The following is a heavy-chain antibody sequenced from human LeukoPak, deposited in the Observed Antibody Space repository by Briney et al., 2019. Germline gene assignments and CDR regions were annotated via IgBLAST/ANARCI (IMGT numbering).Heavy chain of an antibody. V-gene: IGHV3-7*01. D-gene: IGHD3-22*01. Sequence: GGSLRLSCAASGFTFSSYWMNWVRQAPGKGLEWVANIKQDGSETFCVDSVKGRFTISRDNAKNSLYLQMNSLRAEDTAVYYCAKDRSTYYYDSSGYYPDAFDIWGQGTMVTVSS. CDR2: IKQDGSET. CDR1: GFTFSSYW. J-gene: IGHJ3*02. CDR3: AKDRSTYYYDSSGYYPDAFDI.